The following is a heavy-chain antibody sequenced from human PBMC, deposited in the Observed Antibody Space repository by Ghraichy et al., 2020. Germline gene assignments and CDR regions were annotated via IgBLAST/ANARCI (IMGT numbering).Heavy chain of an antibody. J-gene: IGHJ6*02. D-gene: IGHD3-3*01. CDR2: MNPNSGNT. CDR1: GYTFTSYD. Sequence: ASVKVSCKASGYTFTSYDINWVRQATGQGLEWMGWMNPNSGNTGYAQKFQGRVTMTRNTSISTAYMELSSLRSEDTAVYYCARGGDFWSGYQYYYYYYGMDVWGQGTTVTVSS. CDR3: ARGGDFWSGYQYYYYYYGMDV. V-gene: IGHV1-8*01.